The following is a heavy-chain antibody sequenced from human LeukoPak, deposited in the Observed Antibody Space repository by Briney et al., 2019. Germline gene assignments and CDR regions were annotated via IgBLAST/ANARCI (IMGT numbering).Heavy chain of an antibody. D-gene: IGHD1-26*01. CDR1: GGSLSNYY. CDR2: INTSGNS. V-gene: IGHV4-4*07. Sequence: PSETLSLTCTVSGGSLSNYYWSWIRQPAGKGLEWIGRINTSGNSNYNPFLTRRVTMSVDTSKNQFSLKLSYVTAADTAVYYCAREVSVGPTRTLDPWGQGTLVTVSS. CDR3: AREVSVGPTRTLDP. J-gene: IGHJ5*02.